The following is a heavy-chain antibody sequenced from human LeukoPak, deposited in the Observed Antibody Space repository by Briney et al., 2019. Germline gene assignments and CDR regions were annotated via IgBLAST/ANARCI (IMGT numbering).Heavy chain of an antibody. Sequence: PGRSLRLSCAASGFTFSTYWMHWVRQAPGKGLMWVSRINSDGSSTSYADSVKGRFTISRDNAKNTLYLQMSSLRADDTALYYCARDRDGYNSFDYWGQGTLVTVSS. V-gene: IGHV3-74*01. CDR2: INSDGSST. CDR3: ARDRDGYNSFDY. CDR1: GFTFSTYW. J-gene: IGHJ4*02. D-gene: IGHD5-24*01.